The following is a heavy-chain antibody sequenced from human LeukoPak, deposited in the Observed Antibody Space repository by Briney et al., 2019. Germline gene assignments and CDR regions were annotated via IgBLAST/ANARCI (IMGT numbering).Heavy chain of an antibody. CDR1: GFALNNYA. V-gene: IGHV3-33*01. CDR3: ARDPGLRLDL. CDR2: IWYDGSNE. D-gene: IGHD3-3*01. J-gene: IGHJ4*02. Sequence: PGRSLRLSCAASGFALNNYAMHWVRQAPGKGLEWVAVIWYDGSNEYYSDSVKGRFAISRDISKNTLYLQMNSLRAEDTAVYFCARDPGLRLDLWGQGTLLTVSS.